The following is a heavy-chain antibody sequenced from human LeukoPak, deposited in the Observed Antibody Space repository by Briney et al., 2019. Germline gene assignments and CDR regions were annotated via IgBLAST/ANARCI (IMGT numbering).Heavy chain of an antibody. CDR1: GYTFTGYY. CDR2: INPNSGGT. V-gene: IGHV1-2*02. D-gene: IGHD5-12*01. J-gene: IGHJ4*02. CDR3: ARGLIRDIVAYAY. Sequence: ASVKVSCKASGYTFTGYYMHWVRQAPGQGLEWMGWINPNSGGTNYAQKFQGRVTITRNTSISTAYMELSSLRSEDTAVYYCARGLIRDIVAYAYWGQGTLVTVSS.